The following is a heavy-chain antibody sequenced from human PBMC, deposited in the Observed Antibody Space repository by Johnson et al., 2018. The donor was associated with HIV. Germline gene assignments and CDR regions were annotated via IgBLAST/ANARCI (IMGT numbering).Heavy chain of an antibody. J-gene: IGHJ3*02. CDR1: GFTFSDYY. CDR2: ISSSGSTI. V-gene: IGHV3-11*04. Sequence: QMQLVESGGGLVQPGGSLRLSCAASGFTFSDYYMSWIRQAPGKGLEWVSYISSSGSTIYYADSVKGRFTISRDNSKNTLYLQMNSLRAEDTAVYYCARDDIRDGKSFDIWGQGTMVTVSS. CDR3: ARDDIRDGKSFDI.